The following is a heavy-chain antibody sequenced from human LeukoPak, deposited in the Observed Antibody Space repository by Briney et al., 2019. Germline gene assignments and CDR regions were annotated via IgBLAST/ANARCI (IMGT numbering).Heavy chain of an antibody. J-gene: IGHJ4*02. Sequence: SGGSLRLSCAASGFTFSSYAMSWVRQAPGKGLQWVSAISSSGDSTYFADSVKGRFTISRDNAKNSLYLQMNSLRAEDTAVYYCARGLVRTLTDYWGQGTLVTVSS. D-gene: IGHD2-21*01. CDR1: GFTFSSYA. CDR2: ISSSGDST. V-gene: IGHV3-23*01. CDR3: ARGLVRTLTDY.